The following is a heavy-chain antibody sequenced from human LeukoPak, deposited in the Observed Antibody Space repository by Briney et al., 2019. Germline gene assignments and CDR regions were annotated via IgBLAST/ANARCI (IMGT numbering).Heavy chain of an antibody. CDR3: AKGPTQVLRFLRDGKTYYMDV. Sequence: GRSLRLSCAASGFTFSNYGMHWVRQAPGRGLECVAVIWYDGKHQYYADSVKGRFNISKDNPKNMLYLQMNSLRVEDTAAYYCAKGPTQVLRFLRDGKTYYMDVWGKGTSVLVSS. CDR2: IWYDGKHQ. D-gene: IGHD3-3*01. J-gene: IGHJ6*03. V-gene: IGHV3-33*06. CDR1: GFTFSNYG.